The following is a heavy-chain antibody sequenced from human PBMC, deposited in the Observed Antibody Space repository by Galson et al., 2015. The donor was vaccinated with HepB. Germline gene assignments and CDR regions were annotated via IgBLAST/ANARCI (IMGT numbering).Heavy chain of an antibody. V-gene: IGHV5-10-1*01. D-gene: IGHD3-10*01. CDR1: GDSFSNYW. CDR3: ASRHSYFRSGTWYNVADY. J-gene: IGHJ4*02. CDR2: IDPSDSYT. Sequence: QSGAEVKKPGESLRISCTGSGDSFSNYWINWVRQMPGKGLEWMGRIDPSDSYTNYSPSFEGHVTISADKSINTAYLQWSSLKASDTAMYYCASRHSYFRSGTWYNVADYWGQGTLVSVSS.